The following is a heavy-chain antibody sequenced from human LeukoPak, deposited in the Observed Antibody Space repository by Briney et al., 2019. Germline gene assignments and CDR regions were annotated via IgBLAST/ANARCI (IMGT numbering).Heavy chain of an antibody. D-gene: IGHD6-13*01. CDR1: GGSISSSSYY. CDR2: IYYSGST. V-gene: IGHV4-39*07. J-gene: IGHJ4*02. CDR3: ARVGNPYSSSWPYYFDY. Sequence: SETLSLTCTVSGGSISSSSYYWGWIRQPPGKGLEWIGSIYYSGSTYYNPSLKSRVTISVDTSKDQFSLKLSSVTAADTAVYYCARVGNPYSSSWPYYFDYWSQGTLVTVSS.